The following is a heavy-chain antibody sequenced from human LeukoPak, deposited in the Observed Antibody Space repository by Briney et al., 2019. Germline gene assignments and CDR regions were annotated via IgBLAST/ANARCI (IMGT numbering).Heavy chain of an antibody. CDR1: GFTFSAFW. CDR2: ISGSGGST. Sequence: GGSLRLSCAASGFTFSAFWMSWVRQAPGKGLEWVSAISGSGGSTYSADSVKGRFTISRDNSKNTLYLQMNSLRAEDTAVYYCAKDPQYSGSYYWDYWGQGTLVTVSS. CDR3: AKDPQYSGSYYWDY. J-gene: IGHJ4*02. V-gene: IGHV3-23*01. D-gene: IGHD1-26*01.